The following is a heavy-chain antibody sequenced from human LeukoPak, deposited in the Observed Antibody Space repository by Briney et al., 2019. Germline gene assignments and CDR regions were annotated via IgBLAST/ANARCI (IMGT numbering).Heavy chain of an antibody. CDR2: ITHNGTT. V-gene: IGHV4-34*01. Sequence: SETLSLTCAVYGGSFSGYYWSWIRQPPGKGLEWIGEITHNGTTTYNPSLKSRVTLSVDTSTNEFSLKLSSVTGADTAVYYCRRVAHSSSWYFFDSWGQGTLVTVYS. D-gene: IGHD6-13*01. CDR1: GGSFSGYY. CDR3: RRVAHSSSWYFFDS. J-gene: IGHJ4*02.